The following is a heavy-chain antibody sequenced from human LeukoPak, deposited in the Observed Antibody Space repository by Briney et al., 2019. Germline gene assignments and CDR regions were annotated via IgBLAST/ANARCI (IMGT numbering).Heavy chain of an antibody. CDR1: GYTFTSYG. CDR3: ARGPPYYYDSSGPLDY. V-gene: IGHV1-18*01. CDR2: ISAYNGNT. J-gene: IGHJ4*02. D-gene: IGHD3-22*01. Sequence: ASVKVSCKASGYTFTSYGISWVRQAPGQGLEWMGWISAYNGNTNYAQKLQGRVTMTTDTSTSTAYMELRSLRSDDTAVYYCARGPPYYYDSSGPLDYGGQGTLVTVTA.